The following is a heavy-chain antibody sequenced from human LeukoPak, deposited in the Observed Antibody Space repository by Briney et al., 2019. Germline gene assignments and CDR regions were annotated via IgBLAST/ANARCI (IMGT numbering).Heavy chain of an antibody. D-gene: IGHD7-27*01. CDR1: GYTFTSYD. V-gene: IGHV1-2*06. CDR3: AREPTGEFDY. J-gene: IGHJ4*02. Sequence: ASVKVSCKASGYTFTSYDINWVRQATGQELEWMGRMNPNSGGTNYAQKFQGRVTMTRDTSISTAYMELSRLRSDDTAVYYCAREPTGEFDYWGQGTLVTVSS. CDR2: MNPNSGGT.